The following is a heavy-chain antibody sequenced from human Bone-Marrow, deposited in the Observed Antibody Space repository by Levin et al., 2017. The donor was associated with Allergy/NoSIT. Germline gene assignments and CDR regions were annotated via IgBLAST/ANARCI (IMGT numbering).Heavy chain of an antibody. Sequence: ASVKVSCKVSGYTLTELSMHWVRQAPGKGLEWMGGFNPEDGETIFAQKFQGRVTVTEDTSTDTAYMELSSLRSEDTAVYYCATGRTYNSNYRYYWGQGTQVTVSS. CDR1: GYTLTELS. V-gene: IGHV1-24*01. J-gene: IGHJ4*02. CDR3: ATGRTYNSNYRYY. D-gene: IGHD1-7*01. CDR2: FNPEDGET.